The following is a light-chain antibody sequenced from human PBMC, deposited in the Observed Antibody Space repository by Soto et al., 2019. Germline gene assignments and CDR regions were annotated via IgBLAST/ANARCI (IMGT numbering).Light chain of an antibody. V-gene: IGKV1-39*01. Sequence: DVQMTQSPSTLSASVGDRVTITCRASQSISSWLAWYQQKPGKAPKLLIYTASSLRSGVPSRFSGSGSGTDFTLTISSLQPEDFATYYCQQSYSTPRTFGQGTKVDIK. CDR2: TAS. CDR3: QQSYSTPRT. J-gene: IGKJ1*01. CDR1: QSISSW.